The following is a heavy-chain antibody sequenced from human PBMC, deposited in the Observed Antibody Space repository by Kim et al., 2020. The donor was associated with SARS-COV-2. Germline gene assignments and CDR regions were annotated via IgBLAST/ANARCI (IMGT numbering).Heavy chain of an antibody. J-gene: IGHJ4*02. CDR1: GYTFTAYL. CDR2: VHPNSGGT. CDR3: ARDTGSFDF. Sequence: ASVNVSCKTSGYTFTAYLMHWVRQAPGQGLEWMGWVHPNSGGTHYAQNFQGRVTMTRDTSITTAYMELTRLTSDDTAVYYCARDTGSFDFWGQGTLVTVS. V-gene: IGHV1-2*02. D-gene: IGHD1-26*01.